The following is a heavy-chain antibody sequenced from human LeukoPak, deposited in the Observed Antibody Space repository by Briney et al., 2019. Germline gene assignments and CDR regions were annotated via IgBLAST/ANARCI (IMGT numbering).Heavy chain of an antibody. D-gene: IGHD6-13*01. V-gene: IGHV3-7*03. CDR2: IKQDGSEK. J-gene: IGHJ4*02. Sequence: GGSLRLSCAASGFTFSSYWMSWVRQAPGKGLEWVANIKQDGSEKYYVDSVKGRFTISRDNAKNSLYLQMNSLRAEDTAVYYCARDRFGIAAAGIDYWGQGTLVTVSS. CDR3: ARDRFGIAAAGIDY. CDR1: GFTFSSYW.